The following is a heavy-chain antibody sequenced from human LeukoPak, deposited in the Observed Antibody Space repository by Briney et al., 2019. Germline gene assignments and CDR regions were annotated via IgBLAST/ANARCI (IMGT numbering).Heavy chain of an antibody. CDR1: GFTFRNYD. J-gene: IGHJ3*02. CDR3: VRGGIQVSGIDAFDI. CDR2: IGIADDT. Sequence: GGSLRFSCAASGFTFRNYDMHWVRQFPGRGLEWVSAIGIADDTHYPDSVKGRFTISRENAKDSLYLQMNSLRDGDTAVYYCVRGGIQVSGIDAFDIWGQGTMVTVSS. D-gene: IGHD5/OR15-5a*01. V-gene: IGHV3-13*01.